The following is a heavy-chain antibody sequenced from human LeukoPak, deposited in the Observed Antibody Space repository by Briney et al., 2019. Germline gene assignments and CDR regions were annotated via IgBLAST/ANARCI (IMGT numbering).Heavy chain of an antibody. J-gene: IGHJ4*02. CDR3: AKSKTAVTTGYLDY. V-gene: IGHV3-43*01. Sequence: GGSLRLSCAASGFTFDDYTMHWVRQAPGKGLEWVSLISWDGGSTYYADSVKGRFTISRDNSKNSLYLQMNSLRTDDTASYYCAKSKTAVTTGYLDYWGQGTLVTVSS. CDR1: GFTFDDYT. D-gene: IGHD4-17*01. CDR2: ISWDGGST.